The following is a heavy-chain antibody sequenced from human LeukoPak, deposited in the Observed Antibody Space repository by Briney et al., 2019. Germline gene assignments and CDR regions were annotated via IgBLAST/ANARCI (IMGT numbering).Heavy chain of an antibody. CDR1: GFTFSSYS. V-gene: IGHV3-21*01. Sequence: GGSLRLSCAASGFTFSSYSMNWFRQAPGKGLEWVSSISSSSSYIYYADSVKGRFTISRDNAKNSLYLQMNSLRAEDTAVYYCARDRRSDNYFDYWGQGTLVTVSS. J-gene: IGHJ4*02. CDR3: ARDRRSDNYFDY. CDR2: ISSSSSYI.